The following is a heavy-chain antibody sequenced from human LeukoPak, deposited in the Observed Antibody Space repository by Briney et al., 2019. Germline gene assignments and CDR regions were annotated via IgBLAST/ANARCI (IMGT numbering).Heavy chain of an antibody. D-gene: IGHD6-19*01. CDR3: ARHLRPRAVAGKVAWFDP. CDR1: GGSISSSSYY. V-gene: IGHV4-39*01. Sequence: PSETLSLTCTVSGGSISSSSYYWGWIRQPPGKGLEWIGSIYYSGSTYYNPSLKSRVTISVDTSKNQFSLKLSSVTAADTAVYYCARHLRPRAVAGKVAWFDPWGQGTLVTVSS. CDR2: IYYSGST. J-gene: IGHJ5*02.